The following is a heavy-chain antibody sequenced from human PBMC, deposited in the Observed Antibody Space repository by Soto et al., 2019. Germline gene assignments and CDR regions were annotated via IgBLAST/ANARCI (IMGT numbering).Heavy chain of an antibody. Sequence: KPSETLSLTCSFSCGSVISRNYFWGWIRQPPGKGLEWIGNIYYNGSTNYHPSLKSRVTISVDTPKNQFSLKLTSVTAADTAVYFCARVDYGDYPWFDPWGQGTLVTVSS. CDR2: IYYNGST. V-gene: IGHV4-61*01. D-gene: IGHD4-17*01. CDR3: ARVDYGDYPWFDP. CDR1: CGSVISRNYF. J-gene: IGHJ5*02.